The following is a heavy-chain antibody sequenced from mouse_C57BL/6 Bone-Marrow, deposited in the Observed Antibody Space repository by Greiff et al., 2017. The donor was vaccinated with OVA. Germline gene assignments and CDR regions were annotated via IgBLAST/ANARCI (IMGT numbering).Heavy chain of an antibody. CDR2: IDPGDGDT. CDR1: GFNIKDDY. V-gene: IGHV14-4*01. D-gene: IGHD2-1*01. J-gene: IGHJ2*01. CDR3: TAIYYGNPRYYFDY. Sequence: VQLQQSGAELVRPGASVKLSCTASGFNIKDDYMHWVKQRPEQGLEWIGWIDPGDGDTEYASKFQGKATITADTSSNTAYLQLSSLTSEDTAVYYGTAIYYGNPRYYFDYRGQGTTLTGSS.